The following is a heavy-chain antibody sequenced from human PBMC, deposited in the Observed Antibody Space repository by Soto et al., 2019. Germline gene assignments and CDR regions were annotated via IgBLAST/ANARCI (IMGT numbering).Heavy chain of an antibody. CDR3: ARGVTDIVLVPAATYYYYYGMDV. CDR2: MNPNSGNT. D-gene: IGHD2-2*01. Sequence: QVQLVQSGAEVKKPGASVKVSCKASGYTFTSYDINWVRQATGQGLEWMGWMNPNSGNTGYAQKFQGRVTMTRNTSISTAYMELSSLRSEDTAVYYCARGVTDIVLVPAATYYYYYGMDVWGQGTTVTVAS. V-gene: IGHV1-8*01. J-gene: IGHJ6*02. CDR1: GYTFTSYD.